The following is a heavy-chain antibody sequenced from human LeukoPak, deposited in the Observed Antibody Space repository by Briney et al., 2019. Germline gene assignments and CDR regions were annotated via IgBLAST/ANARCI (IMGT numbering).Heavy chain of an antibody. V-gene: IGHV3-21*01. J-gene: IGHJ4*02. Sequence: GGSLRLSCAPSGFTFDNFAMTWVRQAPGKGLEWVSSISSSSSYIYYADSVKGRFTISRDNAKNSLYLQMNSLRAEDTAVYYCARVAVPRFLEWSHFDYWGQGTLVTVSS. CDR1: GFTFDNFA. CDR3: ARVAVPRFLEWSHFDY. D-gene: IGHD3-3*01. CDR2: ISSSSSYI.